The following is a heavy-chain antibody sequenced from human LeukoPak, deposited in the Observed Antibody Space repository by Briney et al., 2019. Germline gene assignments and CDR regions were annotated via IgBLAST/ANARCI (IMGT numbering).Heavy chain of an antibody. V-gene: IGHV4-31*03. Sequence: SQTLSLTCTVSGGSISSGGYYWSWIRQHPGKGLEWIGYIYYSGSTYYNPSLKSRVTISVDTSKNQFSLKLSSVTAADTAVYYCARDRPWYYGTGMDVWGQGTTVTVSS. CDR1: GGSISSGGYY. CDR3: ARDRPWYYGTGMDV. D-gene: IGHD3-10*01. CDR2: IYYSGST. J-gene: IGHJ6*02.